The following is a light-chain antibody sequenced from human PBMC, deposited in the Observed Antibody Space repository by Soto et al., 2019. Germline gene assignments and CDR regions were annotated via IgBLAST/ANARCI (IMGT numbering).Light chain of an antibody. CDR1: QSVSSSY. Sequence: EIVLTQSPGTLSLSPGERATLSCRASQSVSSSYLAWYQQKPGQAPRLLIYGASSRATGIPDRFSGSGSGTDFSLTISRLEPEDFAVYSCQQYGSSPTFGQGTK. J-gene: IGKJ1*01. CDR3: QQYGSSPT. CDR2: GAS. V-gene: IGKV3-20*01.